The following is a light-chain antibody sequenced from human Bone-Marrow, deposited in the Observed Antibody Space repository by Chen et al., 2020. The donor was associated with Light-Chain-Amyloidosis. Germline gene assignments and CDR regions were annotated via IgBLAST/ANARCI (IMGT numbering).Light chain of an antibody. Sequence: QSVLTQPASLSGSPGQSITISCTGTSSDVGGDNHVSWYQRHPDKAPKLMIYEVTNRPSWVPDRFSGSKSDNTASLTISGLQTEDEADYFCSSYTITNTLVFGSGTRVTVL. V-gene: IGLV2-14*01. CDR3: SSYTITNTLV. CDR1: SSDVGGDNH. J-gene: IGLJ1*01. CDR2: EVT.